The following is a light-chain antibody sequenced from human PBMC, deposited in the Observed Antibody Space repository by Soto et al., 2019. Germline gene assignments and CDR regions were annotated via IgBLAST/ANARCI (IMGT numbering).Light chain of an antibody. J-gene: IGLJ3*02. CDR2: SND. CDR3: AAWDNSLSGLV. Sequence: SVLTQPPSASGTPGQRVTISCSGSSSNIGSNYVYWYQQLPGAAPKLLIYSNDQRPSGVPDRFSGSKSDTSASLAISGLRSEDEAHYYCAAWDNSLSGLVFGGGTKVTVL. V-gene: IGLV1-47*02. CDR1: SSNIGSNY.